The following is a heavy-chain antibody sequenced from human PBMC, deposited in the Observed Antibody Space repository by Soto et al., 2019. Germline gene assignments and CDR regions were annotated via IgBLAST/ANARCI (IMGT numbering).Heavy chain of an antibody. CDR3: ARDVWSRASGPPDS. D-gene: IGHD3-10*01. CDR1: GFTFDDYA. CDR2: ISWNSDTI. J-gene: IGHJ4*02. Sequence: PGGSLRLSCAASGFTFDDYAMHWVRQAPGKGLEWVTGISWNSDTIGYADSVKGRFTISRDNAKNSLYLQMNSLRAEDTAFYYCARDVWSRASGPPDSWGQGTRVTVSS. V-gene: IGHV3-9*01.